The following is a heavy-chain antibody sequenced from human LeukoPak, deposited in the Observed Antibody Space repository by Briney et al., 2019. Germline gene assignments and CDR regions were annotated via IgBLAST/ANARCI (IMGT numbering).Heavy chain of an antibody. Sequence: SETLSLTCAVSGYSISNSNWWGWIRQPPGKGLEWIGYIYYSGSIYYNPSLKSRVTMSVDTSKNQFSLKLSSVTAVDTAVYYCARKNLVDTALGWFDPWGQGTLVTVSS. V-gene: IGHV4-28*05. CDR2: IYYSGSI. D-gene: IGHD5-18*01. CDR3: ARKNLVDTALGWFDP. CDR1: GYSISNSNW. J-gene: IGHJ5*02.